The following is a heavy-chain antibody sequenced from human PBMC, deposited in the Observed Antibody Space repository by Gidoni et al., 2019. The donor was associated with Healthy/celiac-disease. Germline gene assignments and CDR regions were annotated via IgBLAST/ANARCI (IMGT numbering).Heavy chain of an antibody. Sequence: QVQLQQWGAGLLKPSETLSLTCAVYGGSFSGYYWSWIRQPPGKGVEGIGEINHSGSTNYNPSLKSRVTISVDTSKNQFSLKLSSVTAADTAVYYCARGRFRYHIAVAGSYYFDYWGQGTLVTVSS. D-gene: IGHD6-19*01. CDR3: ARGRFRYHIAVAGSYYFDY. CDR2: INHSGST. CDR1: GGSFSGYY. V-gene: IGHV4-34*01. J-gene: IGHJ4*02.